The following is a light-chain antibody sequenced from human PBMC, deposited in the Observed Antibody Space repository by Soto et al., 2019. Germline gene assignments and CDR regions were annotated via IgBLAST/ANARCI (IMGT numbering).Light chain of an antibody. Sequence: EVVLTQSPGTLSLSPGERATLSCRTSQSVSSNYVAWYQLKPGRAPRLLIYGASSRATGIPDRFSGTGSGSDFSLTISRLEPEDVAVYYCQHYGTSLWTFGQGTKVEIK. V-gene: IGKV3-20*01. CDR3: QHYGTSLWT. CDR2: GAS. CDR1: QSVSSNY. J-gene: IGKJ1*01.